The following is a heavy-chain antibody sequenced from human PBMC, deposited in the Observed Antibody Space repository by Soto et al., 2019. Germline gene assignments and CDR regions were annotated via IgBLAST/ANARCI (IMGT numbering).Heavy chain of an antibody. CDR1: GFPFSSYA. CDR3: AKGITGTTLNYYYGMDV. Sequence: GGSRILSCAASGFPFSSYAMILVRQAPGKGLEWVSTISGRGGSTYYADYVKGRFTTSRDNSKNTLYLQMNSLRAEDTAVYYCAKGITGTTLNYYYGMDVWGQGTTVTVPS. CDR2: ISGRGGST. V-gene: IGHV3-23*01. J-gene: IGHJ6*02. D-gene: IGHD1-7*01.